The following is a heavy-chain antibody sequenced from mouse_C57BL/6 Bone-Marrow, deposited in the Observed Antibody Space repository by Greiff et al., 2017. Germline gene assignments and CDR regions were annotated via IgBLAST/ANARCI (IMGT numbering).Heavy chain of an antibody. V-gene: IGHV14-4*01. CDR1: GFNIKDDY. Sequence: VQLQQSGAELVRPGASVKLSCTASGFNIKDDYMHWVKQRPEQGLEWIGWIDPENGDTEYASKFQGKATITADKSSNTAYLQLSSLTSEDTAVYYCTTDWVTTVVYFDYWGQGTTLTVSS. CDR3: TTDWVTTVVYFDY. J-gene: IGHJ2*01. D-gene: IGHD1-1*01. CDR2: IDPENGDT.